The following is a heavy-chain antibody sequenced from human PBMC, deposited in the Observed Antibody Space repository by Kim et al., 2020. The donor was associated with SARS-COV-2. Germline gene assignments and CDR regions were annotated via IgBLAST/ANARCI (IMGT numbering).Heavy chain of an antibody. V-gene: IGHV1-46*01. CDR3: ARAGRGLSEMATTPFVVYYYYGMDV. D-gene: IGHD3-10*01. CDR1: GYTFTSYY. Sequence: ASVKVSCKASGYTFTSYYMHWVRQAPGQGLEWMGIINPSGGSTSYAQKFQGRVTMTRDTSTSTVYMELSSLRSEDTAVYYCARAGRGLSEMATTPFVVYYYYGMDVWGQGTTVTVSS. J-gene: IGHJ6*02. CDR2: INPSGGST.